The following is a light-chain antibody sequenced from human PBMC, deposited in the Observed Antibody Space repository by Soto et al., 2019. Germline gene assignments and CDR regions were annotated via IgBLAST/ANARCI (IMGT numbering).Light chain of an antibody. CDR3: MQVLQIPPQFT. CDR1: QSLQHSNGYNY. V-gene: IGKV2-28*01. CDR2: LSS. J-gene: IGKJ2*01. Sequence: DIVMTQSPLSLPVTPGEAASISCRSSQSLQHSNGYNYLDWYVQKPGQSPQLLIYLSSSRASGVPDRFSGSGSGTDFTLKISRVEAEDVLIYYCMQVLQIPPQFTFGQGTKLEIK.